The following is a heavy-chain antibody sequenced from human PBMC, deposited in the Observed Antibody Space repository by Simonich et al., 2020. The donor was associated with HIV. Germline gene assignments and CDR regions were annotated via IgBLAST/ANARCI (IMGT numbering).Heavy chain of an antibody. J-gene: IGHJ3*02. Sequence: QVQLVQSGAEVKKPGASVKVSCKASGYTFTDYYIHWVRQAPGQGVEWMGWIKPNSGATEYGQRCQGRVTMTRDTSISTAYMELSRARSEDTSVYYCAREGTQLEDAFDIWGQGTQVTVSS. D-gene: IGHD1-1*01. CDR3: AREGTQLEDAFDI. CDR2: IKPNSGAT. CDR1: GYTFTDYY. V-gene: IGHV1-2*02.